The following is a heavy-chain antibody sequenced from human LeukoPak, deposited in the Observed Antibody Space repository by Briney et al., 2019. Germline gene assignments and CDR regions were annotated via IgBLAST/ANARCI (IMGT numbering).Heavy chain of an antibody. CDR3: AKDGYVSWAYQLSHFDY. J-gene: IGHJ4*02. CDR2: ISSNGGST. CDR1: GFTFSSYA. D-gene: IGHD5-18*01. V-gene: IGHV3-64*01. Sequence: GGSLRLSCAASGFTFSSYAMHWVRQAPGKGLEYVSAISSNGGSTYYANSVKGRFTISRDNSKNTVYLQMNSLRAEDTAVYYCAKDGYVSWAYQLSHFDYWGQGTLVTVSS.